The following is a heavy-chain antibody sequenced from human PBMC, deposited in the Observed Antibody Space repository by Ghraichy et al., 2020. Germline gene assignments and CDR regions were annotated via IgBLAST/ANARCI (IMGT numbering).Heavy chain of an antibody. V-gene: IGHV4-59*08. CDR1: GGSITSYY. CDR2: IYYSGST. Sequence: SDTLSLTCSVSGGSITSYYWSWIRQPPGKGLEWVGYIYYSGSTNYNPSLKSRVTISVDTSKKKSSLNLTSVTAADTAVYYCARLGWMGTGYHFDYWGQGALVTGSS. CDR3: ARLGWMGTGYHFDY. D-gene: IGHD2-15*01. J-gene: IGHJ4*02.